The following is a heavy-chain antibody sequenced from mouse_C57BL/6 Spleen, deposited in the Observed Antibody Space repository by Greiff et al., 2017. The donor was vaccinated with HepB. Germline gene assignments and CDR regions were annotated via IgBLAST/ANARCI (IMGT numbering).Heavy chain of an antibody. CDR3: ARSSNHRDNDDRYFDY. V-gene: IGHV1-82*01. D-gene: IGHD2-5*01. CDR2: IYPGDGDT. Sequence: QVHVKQSGPELVKPGASVKISCKASGYAFSSSWMNWVKQRPGKGLEWIGRIYPGDGDTNYNGKFKGKATLTADKSSSTAYMQLSSLTSEDSAVYFCARSSNHRDNDDRYFDYWGQGTTLTVSS. CDR1: GYAFSSSW. J-gene: IGHJ2*01.